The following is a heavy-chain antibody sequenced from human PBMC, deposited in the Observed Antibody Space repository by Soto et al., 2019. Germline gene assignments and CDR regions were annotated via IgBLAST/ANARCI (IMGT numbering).Heavy chain of an antibody. J-gene: IGHJ6*01. V-gene: IGHV1-24*01. CDR3: PTGVIGAGRGKDYYYYYGMEV. D-gene: IGHD6-6*01. Sequence: ASVKVSCKVSGYTLTELSMHWVRQAPGKGLEWMGGFDPEDGETIYAQKFQGRVTMSEDTSTDTAYMELSSRRSEDTAVYYCPTGVIGAGRGKDYYYYYGMEVCGRGTRVTVCS. CDR2: FDPEDGET. CDR1: GYTLTELS.